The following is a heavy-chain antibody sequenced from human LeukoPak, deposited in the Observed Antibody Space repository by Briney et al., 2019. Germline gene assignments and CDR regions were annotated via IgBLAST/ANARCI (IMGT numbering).Heavy chain of an antibody. V-gene: IGHV3-33*01. Sequence: GGSLRLSCAASGFTFRSYGMHWVRQAPGKGLEWVAVIWYDGSNEYYAASVQGRFTISRDNSKNTLYLQMNSLSAEDTAVYPCARYNSGTIDYWGQGTLVTVSS. CDR2: IWYDGSNE. CDR1: GFTFRSYG. CDR3: ARYNSGTIDY. D-gene: IGHD1-1*01. J-gene: IGHJ4*02.